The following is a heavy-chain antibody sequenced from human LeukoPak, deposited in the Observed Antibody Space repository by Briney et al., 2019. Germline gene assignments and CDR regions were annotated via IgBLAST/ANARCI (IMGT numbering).Heavy chain of an antibody. CDR3: ARNGRIAAARFYY. CDR2: INHSGST. CDR1: GGSFSGYY. J-gene: IGHJ4*02. Sequence: SETLSLTCAVYGGSFSGYYWSWIRRPPGKGLEWIGEINHSGSTNYNPSLKSRVTISVDTSKNQFSLKLSSVTAADTAVYYCARNGRIAAARFYYWGQGTLVTVSS. D-gene: IGHD6-13*01. V-gene: IGHV4-34*01.